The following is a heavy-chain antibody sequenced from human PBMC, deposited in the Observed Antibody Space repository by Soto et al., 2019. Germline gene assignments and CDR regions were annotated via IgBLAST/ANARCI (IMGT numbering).Heavy chain of an antibody. Sequence: GASVKVSCKASGYTFTSYGISWVRQAPGQGLEWMGWISAYNGNTNYAQKLQGRVTMTTDTSTSTAYMELRSLRSDDTAVYYCARSGFLGVKWYYYYYMDVWGKGTTVTVSS. CDR3: ARSGFLGVKWYYYYYMDV. J-gene: IGHJ6*03. CDR2: ISAYNGNT. D-gene: IGHD3-10*01. CDR1: GYTFTSYG. V-gene: IGHV1-18*01.